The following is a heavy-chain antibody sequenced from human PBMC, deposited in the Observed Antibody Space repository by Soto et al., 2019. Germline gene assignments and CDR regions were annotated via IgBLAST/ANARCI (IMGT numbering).Heavy chain of an antibody. V-gene: IGHV3-23*01. D-gene: IGHD6-19*01. CDR3: ARDGSSGWHHDY. CDR1: GFRFSDFA. Sequence: PGGSLRLSCAASGFRFSDFAMTWVRQAPGRGLEWVSAITGTASSTYYADSVKGRFTISRDNSKNTLYLQMNSLRAEDTAVYYCARDGSSGWHHDYWGQGTLVTVSS. CDR2: ITGTASST. J-gene: IGHJ4*02.